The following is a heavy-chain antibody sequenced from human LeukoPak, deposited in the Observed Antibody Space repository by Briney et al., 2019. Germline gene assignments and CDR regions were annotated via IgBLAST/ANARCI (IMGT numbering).Heavy chain of an antibody. Sequence: SETLSLTCTISGGSISSYYWSWIRQPPGKGLEWIGYIYYSGSTNYNPSLKSRVTISVDTSKNQFSLKLSSVTAADTAVYYCARSMVRGVILPNWFDPWGQGTLVTVSS. CDR3: ARSMVRGVILPNWFDP. J-gene: IGHJ5*02. CDR2: IYYSGST. D-gene: IGHD3-10*01. CDR1: GGSISSYY. V-gene: IGHV4-59*01.